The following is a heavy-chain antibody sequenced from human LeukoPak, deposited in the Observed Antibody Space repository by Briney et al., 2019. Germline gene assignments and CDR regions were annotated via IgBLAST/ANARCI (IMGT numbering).Heavy chain of an antibody. V-gene: IGHV1-69*01. J-gene: IGHJ5*02. Sequence: GSSVKVSCKASGGTFSSYAISWVRQAPGQGLEWMGGIIPIFGTANYAQKFQGRVTITADESTSTAYMELSSLRSEDTAVYHCASRGHGYPNWFDPWGQGTLVTVSS. CDR3: ASRGHGYPNWFDP. CDR2: IIPIFGTA. D-gene: IGHD3-10*01. CDR1: GGTFSSYA.